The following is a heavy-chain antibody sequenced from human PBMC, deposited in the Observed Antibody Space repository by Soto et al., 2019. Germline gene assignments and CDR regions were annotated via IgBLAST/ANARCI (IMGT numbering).Heavy chain of an antibody. CDR2: IYWNDDK. CDR1: ELSLSSSGVG. D-gene: IGHD3-10*01. Sequence: SDPTRVNPTQTITLTCTFSELSLSSSGVGVVWIRQPPGKALEWLANIYWNDDKSNNPSLESRLTITKDTSKNQVVLTMTNMYPGDTATYYFTDRAATRVYYRSFHYG. V-gene: IGHV2-5*01. CDR3: TDRAATRVYYRSFHYG. J-gene: IGHJ6*01.